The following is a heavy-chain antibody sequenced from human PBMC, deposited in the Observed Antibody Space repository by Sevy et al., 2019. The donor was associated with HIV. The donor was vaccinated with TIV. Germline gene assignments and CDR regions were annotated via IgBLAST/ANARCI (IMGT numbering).Heavy chain of an antibody. D-gene: IGHD1-20*01. J-gene: IGHJ4*02. CDR3: ARDNNWNDSELDY. CDR1: GFTFSSYG. Sequence: GGSLRLSCAASGFTFSSYGMHWVRQAPGKGLEWVAVIWYDGSNKYYADSVKGRFTISRDNSKNTLYLQMNSLRAEDTAVDYCARDNNWNDSELDYWGQGTLVTVSS. V-gene: IGHV3-33*01. CDR2: IWYDGSNK.